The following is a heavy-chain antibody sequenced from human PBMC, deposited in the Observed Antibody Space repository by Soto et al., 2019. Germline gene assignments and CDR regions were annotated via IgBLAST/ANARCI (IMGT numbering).Heavy chain of an antibody. Sequence: SVKVSCKASGYDFTAYDINWVRQASVQGLEWMGWMNPINGATGSARRFQGRVSMTRNTATGTAYLELTSLRSDDSAVYYCGRGPSPRAPAGGTPYYYAMDVWGQGTTVTVSS. CDR1: GYDFTAYD. CDR3: GRGPSPRAPAGGTPYYYAMDV. V-gene: IGHV1-8*02. CDR2: MNPINGAT. D-gene: IGHD6-13*01. J-gene: IGHJ6*02.